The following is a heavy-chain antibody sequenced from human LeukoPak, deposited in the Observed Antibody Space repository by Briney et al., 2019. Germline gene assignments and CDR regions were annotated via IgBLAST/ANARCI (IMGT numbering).Heavy chain of an antibody. CDR3: ASFGFVQGAAVPFDY. D-gene: IGHD6-13*01. Sequence: ASVKVSCKASGYTFTSYGISWVRQAPGQGLEWMGWISAYNGNTNYAQKLQGRVTMTTDTSTSTAYMELRSLRSDDTAVYYCASFGFVQGAAVPFDYWGQGTLVTVSS. CDR2: ISAYNGNT. CDR1: GYTFTSYG. J-gene: IGHJ4*02. V-gene: IGHV1-18*01.